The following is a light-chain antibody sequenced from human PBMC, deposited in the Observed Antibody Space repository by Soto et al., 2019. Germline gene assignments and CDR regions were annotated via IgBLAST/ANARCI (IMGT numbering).Light chain of an antibody. CDR3: QVWDSSTDHVV. Sequence: SYELTQPPSVSVAPGKTARITCGGNNIGSKSVHWYQQKPGQAPVLVIYNDSDRPSGIPERFSGSNSGNTATLTISRVEAGDEADYFCQVWDSSTDHVVFGGGTKLTVL. CDR2: NDS. V-gene: IGLV3-21*04. CDR1: NIGSKS. J-gene: IGLJ2*01.